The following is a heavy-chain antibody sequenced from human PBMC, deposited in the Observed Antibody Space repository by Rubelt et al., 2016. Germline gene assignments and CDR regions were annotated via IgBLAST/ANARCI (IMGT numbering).Heavy chain of an antibody. Sequence: QVQLVQSGAEVKKPGASVKVSCKASGYTFTSYGISWVRQAPGQGLEWMGWISAYNGNTNYALKLQGRVTMTTDPSTSTAYMELRSLRSDDTAVYYCARDRIRIAARQGWYFDLWGRGTLVTVSS. CDR3: ARDRIRIAARQGWYFDL. V-gene: IGHV1-18*01. CDR1: GYTFTSYG. D-gene: IGHD6-6*01. J-gene: IGHJ2*01. CDR2: ISAYNGNT.